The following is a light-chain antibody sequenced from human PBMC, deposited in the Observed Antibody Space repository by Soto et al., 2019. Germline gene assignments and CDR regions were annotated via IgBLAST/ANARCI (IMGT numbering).Light chain of an antibody. V-gene: IGKV2D-29*01. Sequence: DLVMTQTPLSLSVTPGQPASISCKSSQSLRHTYGKTHLYWYRQKPGQTPQVVKYEVSNRFSGVPDRFSGSGSGTDFTLKISRVEAEDVGVYYCMQTIQVPYTFGQGTKLEIK. CDR2: EVS. CDR3: MQTIQVPYT. J-gene: IGKJ2*01. CDR1: QSLRHTYGKTH.